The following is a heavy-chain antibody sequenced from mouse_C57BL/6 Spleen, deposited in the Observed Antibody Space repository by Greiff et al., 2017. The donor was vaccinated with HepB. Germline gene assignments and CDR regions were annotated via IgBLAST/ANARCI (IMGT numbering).Heavy chain of an antibody. Sequence: EVKLVESGGGLVKPGGSLKLSCAASGFTFSDYGMHWVRQAPEKGLEWVAYISSGSSTIYYADTVKGRFTISRDNAKNTLFLQMTSLRSEDTAMYYWARPYDYDEAYWGQGTLVTVSA. D-gene: IGHD2-4*01. J-gene: IGHJ3*01. CDR2: ISSGSSTI. V-gene: IGHV5-17*01. CDR1: GFTFSDYG. CDR3: ARPYDYDEAY.